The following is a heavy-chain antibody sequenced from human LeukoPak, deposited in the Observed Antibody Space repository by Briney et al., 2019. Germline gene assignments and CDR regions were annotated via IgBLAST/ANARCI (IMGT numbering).Heavy chain of an antibody. J-gene: IGHJ4*02. Sequence: ASVKVSCKASGGTFSSYAIIWVRQAPGQGLGWMGGIIPIFGTANYAQKFQGRVTITTDESTSTAYMELSSLRSEDTAVYYCARSTYCGGDCYEGVDYWGQGTLVTVSS. CDR2: IIPIFGTA. D-gene: IGHD2-21*02. CDR1: GGTFSSYA. V-gene: IGHV1-69*05. CDR3: ARSTYCGGDCYEGVDY.